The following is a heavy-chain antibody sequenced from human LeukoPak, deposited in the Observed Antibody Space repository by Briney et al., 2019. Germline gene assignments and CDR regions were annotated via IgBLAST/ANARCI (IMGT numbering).Heavy chain of an antibody. CDR1: GFTFSSNA. CDR3: ARDIARDSSGYYYGDDAFDI. CDR2: IWYDGSNK. D-gene: IGHD3-22*01. Sequence: GGSLRLSCAASGFTFSSNAMHWVRQAPGKGLEWVAVIWYDGSNKYHADSVKGRFTISRDNSKNTLYLQMNSLRAEDTAVYYCARDIARDSSGYYYGDDAFDIWGQGTMVTVSS. V-gene: IGHV3-33*01. J-gene: IGHJ3*02.